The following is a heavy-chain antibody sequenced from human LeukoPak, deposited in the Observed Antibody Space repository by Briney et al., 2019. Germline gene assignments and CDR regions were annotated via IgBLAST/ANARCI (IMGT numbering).Heavy chain of an antibody. CDR3: AREAYGYSNHNWFDP. CDR2: ISSSSSYI. CDR1: GFTFSSYS. Sequence: GGSLRLSCAASGFTFSSYSMNWVRQAPVKGLEWVSSISSSSSYIYYADSVKGRFTISRDNAKNSLYLQMNSLRAEDTAVYYCAREAYGYSNHNWFDPWGQGTLVTVSS. V-gene: IGHV3-21*01. J-gene: IGHJ5*02. D-gene: IGHD4-11*01.